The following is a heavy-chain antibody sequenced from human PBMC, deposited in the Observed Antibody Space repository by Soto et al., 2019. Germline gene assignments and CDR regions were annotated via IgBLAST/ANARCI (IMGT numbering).Heavy chain of an antibody. Sequence: GGSLRLSCAASGFTFDDYTMHWVRQAPGKGLEWVSLISWDGGSTYYADSVKGRFTISRDNSKNSLYLQMNSLRTEDTALYYCAKDISPDIYCSGGSCYSGVVDYYYYGMDVWGQGTTVTVSS. J-gene: IGHJ6*02. CDR3: AKDISPDIYCSGGSCYSGVVDYYYYGMDV. CDR2: ISWDGGST. D-gene: IGHD2-15*01. V-gene: IGHV3-43*01. CDR1: GFTFDDYT.